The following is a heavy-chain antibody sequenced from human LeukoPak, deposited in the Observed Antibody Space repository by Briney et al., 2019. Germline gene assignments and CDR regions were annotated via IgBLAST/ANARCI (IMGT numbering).Heavy chain of an antibody. D-gene: IGHD3-22*01. Sequence: SETLSLTCTVSGGSISSGGYYWRWIRQHGGKGLEWIVYIHYSGSTNYNPSLKSRVTISVETAKNQFSLKLSSVTAADTAVYYCARASDYYATSGAGYYFQHWGQGTLVTVSS. CDR3: ARASDYYATSGAGYYFQH. CDR1: GGSISSGGYY. CDR2: IHYSGST. J-gene: IGHJ1*01. V-gene: IGHV4-31*03.